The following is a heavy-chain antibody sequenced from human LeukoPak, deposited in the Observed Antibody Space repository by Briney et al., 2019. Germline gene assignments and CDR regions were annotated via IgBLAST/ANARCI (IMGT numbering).Heavy chain of an antibody. CDR1: GDSVSSSNYY. V-gene: IGHV4-30-4*08. Sequence: SETLSLTCTVFGDSVSSSNYYWAWFRQPPGKGLEWIGYIYYSGSTYYNPSLKSRVTISVDTSKNQFSLKLSSVTAADTAVYYCARMTTYYHDSSGYYFFDYWGQGTLVTVSS. CDR2: IYYSGST. J-gene: IGHJ4*02. D-gene: IGHD3-22*01. CDR3: ARMTTYYHDSSGYYFFDY.